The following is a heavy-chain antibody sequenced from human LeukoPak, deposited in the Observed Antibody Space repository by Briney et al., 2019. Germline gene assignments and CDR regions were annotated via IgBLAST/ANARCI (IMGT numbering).Heavy chain of an antibody. V-gene: IGHV4-31*03. CDR2: IYYSGST. CDR3: ARHKTGGLDY. J-gene: IGHJ4*02. CDR1: GGSISSGGYY. Sequence: PSETLSLTCTVSGGSISSGGYYWSWIRQHPGKGLEWIGYIYYSGSTYYNPSLKSRVTISVDTSKNQFSLKLSSVTAADTAVYYCARHKTGGLDYWGQGTLVTVSS. D-gene: IGHD2-8*02.